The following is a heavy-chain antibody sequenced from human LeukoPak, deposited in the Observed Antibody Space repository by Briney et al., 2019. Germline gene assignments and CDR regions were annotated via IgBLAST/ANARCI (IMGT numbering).Heavy chain of an antibody. J-gene: IGHJ3*02. CDR2: IRGRADRT. Sequence: GGSLRLSCAASGFTFRNYAMSWVRLAPGKGLEWVSAIRGRADRTYYADSVKGRFTISRDNSKNTLFLQVNSLRAEDTAVYYCAKSPFSYYYDRAAFDIWGQGTMVTVSS. CDR3: AKSPFSYYYDRAAFDI. D-gene: IGHD3-22*01. CDR1: GFTFRNYA. V-gene: IGHV3-23*01.